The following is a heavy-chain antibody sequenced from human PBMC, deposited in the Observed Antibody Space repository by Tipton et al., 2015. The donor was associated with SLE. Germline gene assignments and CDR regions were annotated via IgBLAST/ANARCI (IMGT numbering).Heavy chain of an antibody. CDR3: AKVRSGSYSYFDY. J-gene: IGHJ4*02. Sequence: SLRLSCAASGFTFSSYWMSWVRQAPGKGLEWVANIKQDGSETHYVDSVKGRFTISRDNAKNSLYLQMNSLRAEDTAVYYCAKVRSGSYSYFDYWGQGTLVTVSS. V-gene: IGHV3-7*01. CDR2: IKQDGSET. D-gene: IGHD1-26*01. CDR1: GFTFSSYW.